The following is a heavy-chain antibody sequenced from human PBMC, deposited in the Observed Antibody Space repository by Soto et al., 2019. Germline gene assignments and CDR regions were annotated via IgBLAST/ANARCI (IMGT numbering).Heavy chain of an antibody. Sequence: ASVKVSCKASGYTFTSYDINWVRQATGQGLEWMGWMNPNSGNTGYAQKFQGRVTMTRNTSISTAYMELSILRYEDTTVYYCARAPGYSNYGCFDHWGHRTLVTVSS. CDR2: MNPNSGNT. CDR1: GYTFTSYD. CDR3: ARAPGYSNYGCFDH. J-gene: IGHJ5*02. V-gene: IGHV1-8*01. D-gene: IGHD4-4*01.